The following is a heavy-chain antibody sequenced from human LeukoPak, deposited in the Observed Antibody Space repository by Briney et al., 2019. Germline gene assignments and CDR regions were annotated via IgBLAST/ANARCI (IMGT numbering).Heavy chain of an antibody. Sequence: GGSLRVSCAGSGFSISRYGMHWVRQPPGKGLEWVAFTRYDGSNKYFADSVKGRFTISRDNSKNTLYLQMQSLRLEDSAIYYCAKDLFGDYVWGTYRAIDTWGQGTLVTVFS. J-gene: IGHJ4*02. CDR2: TRYDGSNK. D-gene: IGHD3-16*02. V-gene: IGHV3-30*02. CDR1: GFSISRYG. CDR3: AKDLFGDYVWGTYRAIDT.